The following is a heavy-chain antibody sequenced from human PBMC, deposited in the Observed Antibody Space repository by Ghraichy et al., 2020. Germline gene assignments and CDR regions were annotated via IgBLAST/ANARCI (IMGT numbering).Heavy chain of an antibody. J-gene: IGHJ6*02. CDR3: AREPYYYDNSGYHPNYYYYGMDV. CDR2: ISYDGSNT. D-gene: IGHD3-22*01. Sequence: GESLNTSCAASGFTVRINGMHWVRQAPGRGLEWVAVISYDGSNTYYVDSVKGRFTISRDNSKNTMYLQMNSLRAEDTAVYYCAREPYYYDNSGYHPNYYYYGMDVWGQGTTVTVSS. CDR1: GFTVRING. V-gene: IGHV3-33*01.